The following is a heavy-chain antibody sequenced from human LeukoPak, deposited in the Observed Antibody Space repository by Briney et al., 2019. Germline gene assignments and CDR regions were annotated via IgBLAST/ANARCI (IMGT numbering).Heavy chain of an antibody. CDR1: GFIFSNYA. D-gene: IGHD4/OR15-4a*01. V-gene: IGHV3-23*01. CDR2: ISGNAGST. J-gene: IGHJ4*02. Sequence: GGSLRLSCAASGFIFSNYAMTWVRQAPGKGREWVSPISGNAGSTYYIDSVKGRFTISRDNYKNTLFLQMHSLRAEDTGMYYCAKYGAPGWSGYCDYWGQGTLVTVSS. CDR3: AKYGAPGWSGYCDY.